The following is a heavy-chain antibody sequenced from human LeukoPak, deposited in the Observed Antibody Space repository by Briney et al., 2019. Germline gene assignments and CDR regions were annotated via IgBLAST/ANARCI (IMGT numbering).Heavy chain of an antibody. CDR1: GFTFRTFA. V-gene: IGHV3-74*01. D-gene: IGHD3-10*01. CDR3: ARDRVLGSGSSDY. Sequence: GGSLRLSCAASGFTFRTFAMDWVRQAPGKGLVWVSRIRGDGGDTNYADSVKGRFTVSRDNAKNTLYLQMNSLTTEDTAVYFCARDRVLGSGSSDYWGQGTLVTVSS. J-gene: IGHJ4*02. CDR2: IRGDGGDT.